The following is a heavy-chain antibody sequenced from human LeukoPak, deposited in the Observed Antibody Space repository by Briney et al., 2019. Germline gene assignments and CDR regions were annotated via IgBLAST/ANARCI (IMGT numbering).Heavy chain of an antibody. CDR1: GFTFSSYA. CDR2: IYSGGST. D-gene: IGHD6-13*01. J-gene: IGHJ4*02. V-gene: IGHV3-66*01. Sequence: PGGSLRLSCAASGFTFSSYAMSWVRQAPGKGLEWVSVIYSGGSTYYADSVKGRFTISRDNSKNTLYLQMNSLRAEDTAVYYCAREVSWSNYFDYWGQGTLVTVSS. CDR3: AREVSWSNYFDY.